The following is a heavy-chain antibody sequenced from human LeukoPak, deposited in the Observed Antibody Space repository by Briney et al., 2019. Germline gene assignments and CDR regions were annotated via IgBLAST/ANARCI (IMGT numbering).Heavy chain of an antibody. D-gene: IGHD5-18*01. Sequence: PGASLQISCKGSGYSFTSYWIGWVRQLPGKGLEWMGIIYPGDPDTRYSPSFQGQVTISADKSISTAYLQWSSLKASDTAMYYCATRGGYSYSDAFDIWGQGTMVTVSS. CDR3: ATRGGYSYSDAFDI. CDR1: GYSFTSYW. J-gene: IGHJ3*02. CDR2: IYPGDPDT. V-gene: IGHV5-51*01.